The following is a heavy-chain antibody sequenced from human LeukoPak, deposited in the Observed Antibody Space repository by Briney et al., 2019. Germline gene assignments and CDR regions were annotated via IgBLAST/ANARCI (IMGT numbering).Heavy chain of an antibody. D-gene: IGHD6-13*01. CDR1: GFIFRSYG. Sequence: GGSLRLSCAASGFIFRSYGMHWVRQAPGKGLEWVAAIWYDGNNKYYADSVKGRFTVSKDNSKNTLSLQMNSLRAEDTAVDYCVRDGQSAAPSSFDIWGQETMVTVSS. J-gene: IGHJ3*02. CDR2: IWYDGNNK. CDR3: VRDGQSAAPSSFDI. V-gene: IGHV3-33*01.